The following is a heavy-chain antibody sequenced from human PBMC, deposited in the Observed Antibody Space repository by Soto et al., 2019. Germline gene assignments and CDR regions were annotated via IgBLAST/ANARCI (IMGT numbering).Heavy chain of an antibody. CDR3: ARDRGGSSFSFDP. J-gene: IGHJ5*02. CDR1: GGTFSSYA. Sequence: GASVKVSCKASGGTFSSYAISWVRQAPGQGLEWMGGIIPIFGTANYAQKFQGRVTITADESTSTAYMELSSLRSEDTAVYYCARDRGGSSFSFDPWGQGTLVTVSS. CDR2: IIPIFGTA. D-gene: IGHD2-15*01. V-gene: IGHV1-69*13.